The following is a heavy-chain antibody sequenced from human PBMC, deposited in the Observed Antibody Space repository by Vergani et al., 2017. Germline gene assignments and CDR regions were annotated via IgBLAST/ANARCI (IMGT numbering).Heavy chain of an antibody. CDR1: DSSIITNSY. CDR2: IHHSVDN. V-gene: IGHV4-38-2*01. CDR3: ARHRGAGGFVPSSYFYGMDG. Sequence: QVQLQESGPGLVKPSETLTLTFHVFDSSIITNSYWGWFRPSPRKRLEWVGCIHHSVDNHHNSSLKRRVSISIVSSSKFSLSLTSVTAADTAIYYCARHRGAGGFVPSSYFYGMDGWGDGTTVTVSS. D-gene: IGHD3-10*01. J-gene: IGHJ6*04.